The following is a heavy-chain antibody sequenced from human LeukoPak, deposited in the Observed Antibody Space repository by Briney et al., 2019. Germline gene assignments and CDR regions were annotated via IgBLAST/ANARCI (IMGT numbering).Heavy chain of an antibody. J-gene: IGHJ4*02. Sequence: GGSLRLSCAASGFTVSSNYMSWVRQAPGKGLEWISFIYSGGSTSYADSVKGRFTISRDNSKNTLYLQMNSLRAEDTAIYYCARDERLLSFLKWGQGTLVTVSS. D-gene: IGHD3-3*01. CDR2: IYSGGST. CDR3: ARDERLLSFLK. CDR1: GFTVSSNY. V-gene: IGHV3-66*01.